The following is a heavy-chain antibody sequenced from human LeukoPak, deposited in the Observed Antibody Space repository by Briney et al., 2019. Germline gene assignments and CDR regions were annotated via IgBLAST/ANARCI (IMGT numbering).Heavy chain of an antibody. J-gene: IGHJ6*03. Sequence: GASVKVSCKASGYTFTSYYMHWVRQAPGQGLEWMGIINPSGGSTSYAQKFQDRVTMTRDTSTSTVYMELSSLRSEDTAVYYCARDRIAAAGVYYYMDVWGKGTTVTVSS. CDR1: GYTFTSYY. D-gene: IGHD6-13*01. CDR3: ARDRIAAAGVYYYMDV. V-gene: IGHV1-46*01. CDR2: INPSGGST.